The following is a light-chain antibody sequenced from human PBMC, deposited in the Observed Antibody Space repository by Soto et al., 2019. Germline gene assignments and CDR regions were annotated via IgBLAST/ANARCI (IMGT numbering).Light chain of an antibody. CDR1: SSDVGGYNY. Sequence: QSVLTHPPSASGSPGQSVAISCTGTSSDVGGYNYVSWYQQHPGKAPKLMIYEVNKRPSGVPDRFSGSKSGNTASLTVSGLQAEDEADYYCSSYAGRSNVFGTGTKVTVL. CDR3: SSYAGRSNV. V-gene: IGLV2-8*01. CDR2: EVN. J-gene: IGLJ1*01.